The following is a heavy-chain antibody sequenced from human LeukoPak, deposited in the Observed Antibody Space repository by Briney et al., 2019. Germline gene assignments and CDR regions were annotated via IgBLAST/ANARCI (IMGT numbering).Heavy chain of an antibody. CDR1: GGSISSYY. CDR2: IYHSGGT. V-gene: IGHV4-59*08. CDR3: ARHAAFAEYQSHLTHFDY. D-gene: IGHD2-2*01. Sequence: PSETLSLTCTVSGGSISSYYWSWIRQPPGKRLEWIGYIYHSGGTNYNSSLKSRVTISVDTSENQFSLKLSSVTAADTAVYYCARHAAFAEYQSHLTHFDYWGQGTLVTVSS. J-gene: IGHJ4*02.